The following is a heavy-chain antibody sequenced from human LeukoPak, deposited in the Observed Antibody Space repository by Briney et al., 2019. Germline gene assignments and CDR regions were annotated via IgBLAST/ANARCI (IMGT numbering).Heavy chain of an antibody. J-gene: IGHJ4*02. CDR2: IYYSGST. Sequence: SETLSLTCTVSGGSISSHYWSWIRQPPGKGLEWIGYIYYSGSTNYNPSLKGRVTISVDTSKNQFSLKLSSVTAADTAVYYCARGVLPGAFDIWGQGTLVPVSS. V-gene: IGHV4-59*11. D-gene: IGHD2-2*01. CDR3: ARGVLPGAFDI. CDR1: GGSISSHY.